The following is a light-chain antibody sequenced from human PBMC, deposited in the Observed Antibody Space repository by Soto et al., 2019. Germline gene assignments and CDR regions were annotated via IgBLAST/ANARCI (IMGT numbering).Light chain of an antibody. Sequence: QSALTQPASVSGSPGQSITISCTGASSDVGTYNLVSWYQQHPGKAPTVMINEVSKRPSGVSNRFSGSKSGNTASLTISGLQAEDEADYYCCSYAGSFTWVFGGGTKVTVL. CDR2: EVS. V-gene: IGLV2-23*02. CDR1: SSDVGTYNL. CDR3: CSYAGSFTWV. J-gene: IGLJ3*02.